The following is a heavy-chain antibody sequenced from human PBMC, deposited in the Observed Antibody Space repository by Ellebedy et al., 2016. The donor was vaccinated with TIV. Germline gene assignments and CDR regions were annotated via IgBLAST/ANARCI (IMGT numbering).Heavy chain of an antibody. Sequence: AASVKVSCKASGFTFTRYGINWVRQAPGQGLEWMGWISGYSGNTDYAQKFQGRVTMTTDTGTNTGYMELTSLTSDDTAVYYCASLYGSSGYPPGNWGQGTLVTVSS. CDR1: GFTFTRYG. J-gene: IGHJ4*02. CDR3: ASLYGSSGYPPGN. V-gene: IGHV1-18*04. CDR2: ISGYSGNT. D-gene: IGHD3-22*01.